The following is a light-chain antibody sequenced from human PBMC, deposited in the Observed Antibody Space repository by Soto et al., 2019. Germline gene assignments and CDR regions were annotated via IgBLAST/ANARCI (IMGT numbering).Light chain of an antibody. CDR1: QSVSSN. V-gene: IGKV3-15*01. CDR3: QQYGTTPQT. Sequence: EIVMTQSPATLFVSPGERATLSCRASQSVSSNLAWYQQKPGQPPRLLIYGASTRATDIPARFSGSGSGTEFTLTIRSMPSEDSAAYSCQQYGTTPQTFGQGTKVDIK. J-gene: IGKJ1*01. CDR2: GAS.